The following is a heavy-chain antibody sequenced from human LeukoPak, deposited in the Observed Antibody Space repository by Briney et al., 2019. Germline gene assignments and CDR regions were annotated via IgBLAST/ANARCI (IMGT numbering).Heavy chain of an antibody. D-gene: IGHD3-22*01. CDR3: ARDLATYYYDSSGDSVAYYFDY. V-gene: IGHV3-21*01. CDR1: GFTFSSYS. Sequence: PGGSLRLSCAASGFTFSSYSMNWVRQAPGKGLEWVSSISSSSSYIYYADSVKGRFTISRDNAKNSLYLQMNSLRAEDTAVYYCARDLATYYYDSSGDSVAYYFDYWGQGTLVTVSS. J-gene: IGHJ4*02. CDR2: ISSSSSYI.